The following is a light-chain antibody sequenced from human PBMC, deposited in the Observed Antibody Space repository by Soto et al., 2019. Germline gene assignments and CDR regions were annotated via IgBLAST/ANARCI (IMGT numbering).Light chain of an antibody. CDR2: AAS. CDR1: QYISSH. V-gene: IGKV1-9*01. Sequence: DVQLTQSPTFLSASVGDRVTITCRASQYISSHLAWYQQIPGKGPKLLIYAASTLQSGVPSRFSGSGSGTDFTLAISSLQPEDFATYYCQQVNGYPHTFGQGTKLKIK. CDR3: QQVNGYPHT. J-gene: IGKJ2*01.